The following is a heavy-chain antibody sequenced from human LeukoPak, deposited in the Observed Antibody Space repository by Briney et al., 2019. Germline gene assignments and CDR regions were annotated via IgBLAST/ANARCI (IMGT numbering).Heavy chain of an antibody. CDR2: IYYSGTT. CDR3: ARDGRYYYAFYL. Sequence: SETLSLTCAVSGGSLSSGTYSWSWIRQPPGKGLEWIGYIYYSGTTYYNPSLKSRVTISVDTSKNQFSLKLGSVTAADTAVYYCARDGRYYYAFYLWGQGTMVTVCS. CDR1: GGSLSSGTYS. V-gene: IGHV4-30-4*07. D-gene: IGHD1-26*01. J-gene: IGHJ3*01.